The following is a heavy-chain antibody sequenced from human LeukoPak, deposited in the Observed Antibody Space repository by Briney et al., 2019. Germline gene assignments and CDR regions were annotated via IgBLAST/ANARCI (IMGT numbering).Heavy chain of an antibody. CDR3: TTRGEGTLLWFGKVGDY. J-gene: IGHJ4*02. D-gene: IGHD3-10*01. CDR1: GFTFSSYW. Sequence: GGSLRLSCAASGFTFSSYWMHWVRQAPGKGLVWLSRINGDGRTTSYADSVKGRFTISRDNAKNTLYLQMNSLRAEDTAVYYCTTRGEGTLLWFGKVGDYWGQGTLVTVSS. V-gene: IGHV3-74*01. CDR2: INGDGRTT.